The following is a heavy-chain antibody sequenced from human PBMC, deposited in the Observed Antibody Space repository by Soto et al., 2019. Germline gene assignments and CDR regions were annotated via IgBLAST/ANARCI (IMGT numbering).Heavy chain of an antibody. J-gene: IGHJ6*02. Sequence: HSQTLSLTCAISGDSVSSNSAAWNWIRQSPSRGLEWLGRTYYRSKWYNDYAVSVKSRITINPDTSKNQFSLQLNSVTPEDTAVYYCARDQVYSSSWRDYYYYYGMDVWGQGTTVTVSS. D-gene: IGHD6-13*01. CDR1: GDSVSSNSAA. CDR3: ARDQVYSSSWRDYYYYYGMDV. CDR2: TYYRSKWYN. V-gene: IGHV6-1*01.